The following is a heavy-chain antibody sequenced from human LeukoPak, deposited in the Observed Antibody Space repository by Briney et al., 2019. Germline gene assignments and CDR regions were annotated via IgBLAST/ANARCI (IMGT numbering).Heavy chain of an antibody. V-gene: IGHV4-59*01. J-gene: IGHJ4*02. CDR3: AKVVYSGSRGYFDY. CDR2: IYYSGST. D-gene: IGHD3-10*01. CDR1: GGSISTYY. Sequence: PSETLSLTCTVSGGSISTYYWSWIRQSPGKGLEWIGYIYYSGSTSYNPSLKSRVTISIDTSKTQFSLKLSSVTAADTAVYYCAKVVYSGSRGYFDYWGQGALVTVSS.